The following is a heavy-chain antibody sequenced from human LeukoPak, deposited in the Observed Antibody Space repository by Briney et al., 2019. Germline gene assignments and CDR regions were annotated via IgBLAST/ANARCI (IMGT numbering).Heavy chain of an antibody. D-gene: IGHD6-19*01. CDR2: ISGSGSTI. J-gene: IGHJ4*02. CDR1: GFTFSSYE. Sequence: GGSLRLSCAASGFTFSSYEMNWVRQAPGKGLEWVSYISGSGSTIYYGDSLEGRFTISRDNANNSLYLQINSLRVEDTAVYYCATLWDPVAGTTQPLLWGQETLVTVSS. CDR3: ATLWDPVAGTTQPLL. V-gene: IGHV3-48*03.